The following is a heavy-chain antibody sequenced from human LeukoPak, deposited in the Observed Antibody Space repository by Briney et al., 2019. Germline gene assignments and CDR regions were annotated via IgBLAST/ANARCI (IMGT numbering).Heavy chain of an antibody. CDR2: INHSGST. J-gene: IGHJ5*02. CDR3: ARVICTNGVCFNWFDP. D-gene: IGHD2-8*01. V-gene: IGHV4-34*01. Sequence: PSETLSLTCAVYGESFSGYYWSWIRHPPGKGLEWIEEINHSGSTNYNPTLKSRVTISVDTSKNQFSLKLSSVTAADTALYYCARVICTNGVCFNWFDPWGQGTLVIVSS. CDR1: GESFSGYY.